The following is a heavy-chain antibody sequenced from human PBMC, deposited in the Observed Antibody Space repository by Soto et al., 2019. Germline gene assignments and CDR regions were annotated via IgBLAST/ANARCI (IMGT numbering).Heavy chain of an antibody. V-gene: IGHV3-30-3*01. CDR2: ISYDGSTK. J-gene: IGHJ4*02. CDR3: AREDSSGLLFDY. CDR1: GFTFSSYA. Sequence: QVQLVESGGGVVQPGRSLRLSCAASGFTFSSYAMHWVRQAPGKGLEWVAVISYDGSTKYYADSVKGRFTISRDNSKNTLYLQMNSLGAEDTAVYYWAREDSSGLLFDYWGQGTLVTVSS. D-gene: IGHD6-19*01.